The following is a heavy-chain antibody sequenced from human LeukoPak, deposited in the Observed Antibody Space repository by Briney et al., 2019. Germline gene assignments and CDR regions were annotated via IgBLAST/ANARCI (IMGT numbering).Heavy chain of an antibody. CDR3: ARGHYGSGSYWPNHDY. J-gene: IGHJ4*02. D-gene: IGHD3-10*01. CDR2: TNHSGST. V-gene: IGHV4-34*01. Sequence: SETLSLTCAVYGGSFSGYYWSWIRQPPGKGLEWIGETNHSGSTNYNPSLKSRVTISVDTSKNQFSLKLSSVTAADTAVYYCARGHYGSGSYWPNHDYWGQGTLVTVSS. CDR1: GGSFSGYY.